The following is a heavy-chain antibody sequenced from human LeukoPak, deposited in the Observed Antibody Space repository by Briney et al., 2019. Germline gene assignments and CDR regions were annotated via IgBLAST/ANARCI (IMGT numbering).Heavy chain of an antibody. D-gene: IGHD2-2*02. CDR1: GFTFDDYA. CDR3: AKGTASWYMRC. Sequence: GXXLRLSCAASGFTFDDYAMQWVRQAPGKGVECLSLILCDGRSTYYADSANGRFTISRDNSKHSLYLQMNSLRTEDTALYYCAKGTASWYMRCWGQGTLVTVSS. V-gene: IGHV3-43*02. CDR2: ILCDGRST. J-gene: IGHJ4*02.